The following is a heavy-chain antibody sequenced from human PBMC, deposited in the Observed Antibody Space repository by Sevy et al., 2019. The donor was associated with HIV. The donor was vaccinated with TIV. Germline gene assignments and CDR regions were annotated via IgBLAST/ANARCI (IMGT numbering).Heavy chain of an antibody. CDR3: ARHGTHDYGYNWFDP. J-gene: IGHJ5*02. Sequence: SETLSLTCTVSGGSISSSSYYWGWIRQPPGKGLEWIGSIYYSGSTYYNPSLKSRVTISVDTSKNQFSLKLGSVTAADTAVYYCARHGTHDYGYNWFDPWGQGTLVTVSS. V-gene: IGHV4-39*01. CDR1: GGSISSSSYY. CDR2: IYYSGST. D-gene: IGHD4-17*01.